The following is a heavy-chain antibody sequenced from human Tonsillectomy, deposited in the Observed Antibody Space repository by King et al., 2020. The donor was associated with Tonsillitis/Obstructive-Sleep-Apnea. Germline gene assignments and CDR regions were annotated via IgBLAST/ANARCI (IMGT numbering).Heavy chain of an antibody. CDR1: GFTVSSNY. J-gene: IGHJ4*02. CDR3: ALIRYDSGYPGPDY. V-gene: IGHV3-53*01. D-gene: IGHD5-12*01. CDR2: IYSGGSA. Sequence: VQLVESGGGLIQPGGSLRLSCAASGFTVSSNYMRWVRQAPGKGLEWVSVIYSGGSAYYADSVNGRFTISRDNSKNTLYLQMNSLRAEDTAVYYCALIRYDSGYPGPDYWGQGTLVTVSS.